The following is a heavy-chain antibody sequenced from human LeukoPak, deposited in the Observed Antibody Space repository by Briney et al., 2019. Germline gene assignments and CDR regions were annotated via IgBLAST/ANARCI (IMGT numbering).Heavy chain of an antibody. CDR3: ARLGYCSSTSCYRRWAFDI. Sequence: SVKVSCKASGGTFSSYAISWVRQAPGQGLEWMGGIIPIFGTANYAQKFQGRVTITADESTSAAYMELSSLRSEDTAVYYCARLGYCSSTSCYRRWAFDIWGQGTMVTVSS. D-gene: IGHD2-2*02. CDR1: GGTFSSYA. J-gene: IGHJ3*02. V-gene: IGHV1-69*13. CDR2: IIPIFGTA.